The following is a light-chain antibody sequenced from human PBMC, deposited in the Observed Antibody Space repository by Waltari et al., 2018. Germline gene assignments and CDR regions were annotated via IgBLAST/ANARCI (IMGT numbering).Light chain of an antibody. V-gene: IGKV3-20*01. J-gene: IGKJ3*01. Sequence: ELVLTQSPGTLSLSPVEIATLSCRASQSVDSNYLAWYQQKPGQAPRLLIYGTSNRATGISDRFSGSGSGTDFTLTISSLEPEDFAVYYCQHYGYSPFTFGPGTRVGVK. CDR1: QSVDSNY. CDR2: GTS. CDR3: QHYGYSPFT.